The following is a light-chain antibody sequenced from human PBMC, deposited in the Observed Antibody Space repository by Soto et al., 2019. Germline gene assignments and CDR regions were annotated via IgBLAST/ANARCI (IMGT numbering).Light chain of an antibody. V-gene: IGKV3-11*01. J-gene: IGKJ4*01. Sequence: EIVLTQSPATLSSSPGERATLSCRASQSIDTYLAWYQQKPGQAPRLLIYDASDRATGIPARFSGSGSGTAFTLTISGLEPEDFAVYYCQQRSNWPLTFGGGTKVDI. CDR2: DAS. CDR3: QQRSNWPLT. CDR1: QSIDTY.